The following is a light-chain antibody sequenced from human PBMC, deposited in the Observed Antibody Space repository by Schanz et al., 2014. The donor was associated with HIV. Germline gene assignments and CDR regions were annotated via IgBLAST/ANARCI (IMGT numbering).Light chain of an antibody. J-gene: IGLJ2*01. CDR2: DVS. CDR3: TSYAGSNNLV. CDR1: SSDIG. Sequence: QSALTQPPSASGSPGQSVAISCTGASSDIGVSWYQQYPGIAPKLMIYDVSSRPSGVSGRFSGSKSGNTASLTVSGLQADDEADYYCTSYAGSNNLVFGGGTKLTVL. V-gene: IGLV2-8*01.